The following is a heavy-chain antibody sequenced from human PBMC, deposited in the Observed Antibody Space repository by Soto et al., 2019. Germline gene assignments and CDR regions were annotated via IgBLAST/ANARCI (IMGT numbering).Heavy chain of an antibody. CDR1: GFTFSSYG. V-gene: IGHV3-23*01. D-gene: IGHD2-2*01. J-gene: IGHJ4*02. Sequence: EVQLLESGGGLVQPGGSLRLSCAASGFTFSSYGMSWVRQAPGKGLEWVSAISHSGGNTYYADSVKGRFAISRDNSKNTLYMQMNSLRAADTAVYYCAIFIFCSSTSCYGREGGYWGQGTLVTVSS. CDR2: ISHSGGNT. CDR3: AIFIFCSSTSCYGREGGY.